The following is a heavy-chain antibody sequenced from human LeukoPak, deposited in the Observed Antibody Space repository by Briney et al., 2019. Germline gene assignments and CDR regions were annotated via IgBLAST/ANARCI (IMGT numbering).Heavy chain of an antibody. D-gene: IGHD6-6*01. CDR3: AALLIESSSQVDY. J-gene: IGHJ4*02. CDR2: IYYSGST. Sequence: SETLSLTCTVSGGSISSYYWSWIRQPPGKGLEWIGYIYYSGSTNYNPSLKSRVTISVDTSKNQFSLKLSSVTAADTAVYYCAALLIESSSQVDYWGQGTLVTVSS. V-gene: IGHV4-59*01. CDR1: GGSISSYY.